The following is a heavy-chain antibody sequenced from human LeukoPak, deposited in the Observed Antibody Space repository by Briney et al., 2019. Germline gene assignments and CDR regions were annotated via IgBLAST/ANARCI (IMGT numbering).Heavy chain of an antibody. V-gene: IGHV3-23*01. CDR2: ISGSGGST. CDR3: AKDLGYCSSTSCYSEGEYFQH. CDR1: GFTFSSYA. D-gene: IGHD2-2*01. Sequence: GGSLRLSCAASGFTFSSYAMSWVRQAPGKGLEWVSAISGSGGSTYYADSVKGRFTISRDNSKNTLCLQMNSLRAEDTAVYYCAKDLGYCSSTSCYSEGEYFQHWGQGTLVTVSS. J-gene: IGHJ1*01.